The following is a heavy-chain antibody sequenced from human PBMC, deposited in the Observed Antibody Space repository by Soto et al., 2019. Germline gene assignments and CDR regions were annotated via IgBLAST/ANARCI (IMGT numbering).Heavy chain of an antibody. CDR3: ARLAIEVPACYYYYYMDV. J-gene: IGHJ6*03. Sequence: PSETLSLTCTVSGGSISSYYWSWIRQPPGKGLEWIGYIYYSGSTNYNPSLKSRVTISVDTSKNQFSLKLSSVTAADTAVYYCARLAIEVPACYYYYYMDVWGKGTTVTVSS. CDR2: IYYSGST. V-gene: IGHV4-59*08. CDR1: GGSISSYY.